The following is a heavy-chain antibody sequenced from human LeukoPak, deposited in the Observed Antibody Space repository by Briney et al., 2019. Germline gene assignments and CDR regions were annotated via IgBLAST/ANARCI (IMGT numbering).Heavy chain of an antibody. CDR1: GGSFSGYY. J-gene: IGHJ4*02. Sequence: SGTLSLTCAVYGGSFSGYYWSWIRQPPGKGLEWIGEINHSGGTNYNPSLKSRVTISVDTSKNQFSLKLSSVTAADTAVYYCARGGGYSYGFGIVATPRPRAYYFDYWGQGTLVTVSS. CDR2: INHSGGT. V-gene: IGHV4-34*01. CDR3: ARGGGYSYGFGIVATPRPRAYYFDY. D-gene: IGHD5-12*01.